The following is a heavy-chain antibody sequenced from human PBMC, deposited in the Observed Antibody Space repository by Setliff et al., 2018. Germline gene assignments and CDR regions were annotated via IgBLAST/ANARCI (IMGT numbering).Heavy chain of an antibody. CDR2: MNPNTGYT. D-gene: IGHD7-27*01. CDR1: GYSFSTYD. V-gene: IGHV1-8*02. CDR3: ARGSRSQNWGGRYSWFDP. J-gene: IGHJ5*02. Sequence: ASVKVSCKASGYSFSTYDINWVRQAAGQGLEWMGWMNPNTGYTGYARNFQGRVTMTRNTSISTAYMELSGLRSDDTAVYYCARGSRSQNWGGRYSWFDPWGQGTLITVSS.